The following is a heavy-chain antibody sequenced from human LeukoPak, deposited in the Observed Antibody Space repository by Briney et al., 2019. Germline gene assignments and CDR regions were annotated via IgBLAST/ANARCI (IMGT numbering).Heavy chain of an antibody. D-gene: IGHD3-22*01. V-gene: IGHV3-9*01. J-gene: IGHJ4*02. CDR3: AKDMAYDSSGSVLDY. CDR1: RYTFDDYA. Sequence: GRSLRLSCAASRYTFDDYAMHWVRQAPGKGLEWVSGISWNSGSIGYADSVKGRFTISRDNAKNSLYLQMNSLRAEDTALYYCAKDMAYDSSGSVLDYWGQGSLVTVSS. CDR2: ISWNSGSI.